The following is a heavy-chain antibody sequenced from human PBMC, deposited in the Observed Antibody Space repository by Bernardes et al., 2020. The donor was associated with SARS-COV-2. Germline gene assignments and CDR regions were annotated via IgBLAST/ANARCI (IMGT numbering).Heavy chain of an antibody. J-gene: IGHJ6*02. D-gene: IGHD2-2*01. CDR1: GGSFSGYY. CDR2: INHSGST. CDR3: ARGGVIVPAATYYYYYGMDF. V-gene: IGHV4-34*01. Sequence: SETLSLTCAVYGGSFSGYYWSWIRQPPGKGLEWIGEINHSGSTNYNPSLKSRVTISVDTSKNQFSLKLSSVTAADTAVYYCARGGVIVPAATYYYYYGMDFWGQGPTVTVSS.